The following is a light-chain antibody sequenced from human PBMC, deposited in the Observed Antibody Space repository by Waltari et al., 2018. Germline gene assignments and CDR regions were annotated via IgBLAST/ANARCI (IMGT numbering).Light chain of an antibody. V-gene: IGKV3-20*01. Sequence: EIVLTQSPGTLSLSPGERATLSCRASQSVGKSLAWYQQKPGQAPRLLIYDASSRAPGIPDRFSGSGFGTDFSLTISRLEPEDFAVYYCQKYVSLPATFGQGTKVEIK. J-gene: IGKJ1*01. CDR2: DAS. CDR3: QKYVSLPAT. CDR1: QSVGKS.